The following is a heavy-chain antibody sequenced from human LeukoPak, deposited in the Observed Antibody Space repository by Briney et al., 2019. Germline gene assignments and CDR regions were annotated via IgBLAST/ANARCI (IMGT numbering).Heavy chain of an antibody. CDR1: GGSISGYY. J-gene: IGHJ4*02. D-gene: IGHD6-6*01. Sequence: SETLSLTCTVSGGSISGYYWSWIRQPPGKGLEWIGHIYYSGSTRYNPSLTSRVTISVDTSKNQFSLRLSSVTAADTAVYYCARHRGSSSREIFDYWGQGTLVTVSS. CDR2: IYYSGST. V-gene: IGHV4-59*08. CDR3: ARHRGSSSREIFDY.